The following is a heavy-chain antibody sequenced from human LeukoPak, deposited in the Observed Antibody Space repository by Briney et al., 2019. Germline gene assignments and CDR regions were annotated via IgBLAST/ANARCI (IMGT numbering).Heavy chain of an antibody. D-gene: IGHD6-13*01. CDR1: GFTFSNYW. V-gene: IGHV3-7*01. CDR2: INQGGSGK. J-gene: IGHJ4*02. Sequence: GGSLGLSCATSGFTFSNYWMSWVRQAPGEGLEWVANINQGGSGKYYLDSVKGRFSISRDNAKNSLFLRMDSLRADDTAVYYCARDRRSSAGSDFWGQGTRVTVSS. CDR3: ARDRRSSAGSDF.